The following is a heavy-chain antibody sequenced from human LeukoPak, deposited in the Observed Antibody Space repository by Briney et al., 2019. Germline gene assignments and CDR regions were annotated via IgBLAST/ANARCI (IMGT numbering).Heavy chain of an antibody. D-gene: IGHD3-22*01. CDR1: GYTFTCYG. CDR3: ARVRPTTYSSGYYYVDY. Sequence: GASVKVSCKASGYTFTCYGISWVRQAPGQGLEWMGWISAYNGNTNYAQKLQGRVTMTTDTSTSTAYMELRSLRSDDTAVYYCARVRPTTYSSGYYYVDYWGQGTLVTVSS. V-gene: IGHV1-18*01. CDR2: ISAYNGNT. J-gene: IGHJ4*02.